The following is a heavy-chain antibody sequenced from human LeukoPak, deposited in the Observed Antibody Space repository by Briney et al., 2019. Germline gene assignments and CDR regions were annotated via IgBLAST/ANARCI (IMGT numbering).Heavy chain of an antibody. J-gene: IGHJ4*02. CDR2: ISYDGSKK. CDR3: ARVRAAHYYDY. Sequence: PGRSLRLSCAASGFSLSGYGMHWVRQAPGKGLEWVAVISYDGSKKYYADSVKGRFTISRDNPKNTQYLEMNSLKAEDTAVYYCARVRAAHYYDYWGQGILVTVSS. V-gene: IGHV3-30-3*01. D-gene: IGHD6-6*01. CDR1: GFSLSGYG.